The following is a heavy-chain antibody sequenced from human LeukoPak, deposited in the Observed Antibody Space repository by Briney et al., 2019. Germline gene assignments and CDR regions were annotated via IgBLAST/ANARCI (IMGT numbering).Heavy chain of an antibody. V-gene: IGHV4-59*08. Sequence: SETLSLTCTVSGDSISSYYWSWIRQPPGKGLEWIGYIYSSGSTNYNPSLKSRVTMSVDTSKNQFSLKLSSVTAADTAVYYCARRRPNFYGSGSKNWFDPWGQGTLVTVSS. J-gene: IGHJ5*02. CDR3: ARRRPNFYGSGSKNWFDP. CDR1: GDSISSYY. CDR2: IYSSGST. D-gene: IGHD3-10*01.